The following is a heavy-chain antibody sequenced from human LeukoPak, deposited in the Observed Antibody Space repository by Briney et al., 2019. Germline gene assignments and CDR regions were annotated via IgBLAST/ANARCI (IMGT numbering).Heavy chain of an antibody. Sequence: SETLSLTCTVSGGSISSYYWSWIRQPPGKGLERIGYIYYSGSTNYNPSLKSRVTISVDTSKNQFSLKLSSVTAADTAVYYCARDYYDSSGYYVNDYWGQGTLVTVSS. V-gene: IGHV4-59*01. CDR1: GGSISSYY. CDR3: ARDYYDSSGYYVNDY. CDR2: IYYSGST. J-gene: IGHJ4*02. D-gene: IGHD3-22*01.